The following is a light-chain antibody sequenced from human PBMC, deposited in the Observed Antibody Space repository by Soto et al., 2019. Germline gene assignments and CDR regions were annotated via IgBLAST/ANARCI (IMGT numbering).Light chain of an antibody. CDR1: QSVSSY. V-gene: IGKV3-11*01. CDR2: DAS. J-gene: IGKJ4*01. Sequence: EIVLTQSPATLSLSPGERATLSCRASQSVSSYLAWYQQKPGQAPRLLIYDASNRATGIPARFSGSGSGTDFTLTISSLEPEDFAVYYCQQRSNWPLTCGGGNKGDIK. CDR3: QQRSNWPLT.